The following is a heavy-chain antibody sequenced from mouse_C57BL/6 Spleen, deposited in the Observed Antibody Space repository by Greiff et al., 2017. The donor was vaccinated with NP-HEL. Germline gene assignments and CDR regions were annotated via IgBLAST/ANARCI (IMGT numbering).Heavy chain of an antibody. Sequence: DVQLVESGGDLVKPGGSLKLSCAASGFTFSSYGMSWVRQTPDKRLEWVATISSGGSYTYYPDSVKGRFTISRDNAKNTLYLQMSSLKSEDTAMYYCARHGGGAWFAYWGQGTLVTVSA. CDR3: ARHGGGAWFAY. J-gene: IGHJ3*01. CDR2: ISSGGSYT. V-gene: IGHV5-6*01. CDR1: GFTFSSYG.